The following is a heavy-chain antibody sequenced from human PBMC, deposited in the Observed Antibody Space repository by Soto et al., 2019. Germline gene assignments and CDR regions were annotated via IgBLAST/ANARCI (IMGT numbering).Heavy chain of an antibody. CDR2: FYYTGST. J-gene: IGHJ4*02. D-gene: IGHD6-19*01. V-gene: IGHV4-39*01. Sequence: SATLSLTCTVSGGSISSSSYYWVWIRQPPGKGLEWIGSFYYTGSTYYNPSLKSRVTISVDTSENQFSLKLSSVTAADTAVYYCARQVVDGTVAGTGTFDYWGQGTLVT. CDR3: ARQVVDGTVAGTGTFDY. CDR1: GGSISSSSYY.